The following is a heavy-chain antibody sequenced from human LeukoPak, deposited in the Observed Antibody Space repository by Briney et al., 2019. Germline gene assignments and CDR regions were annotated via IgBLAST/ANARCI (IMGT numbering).Heavy chain of an antibody. J-gene: IGHJ4*02. CDR1: GFTFSSYW. D-gene: IGHD5-18*01. CDR3: ARDMGYSYGYSYFDH. V-gene: IGHV3-7*01. CDR2: IKQGGSEK. Sequence: GGSLTLSCAASGFTFSSYWMSWVRQAPGKGLEWVANIKQGGSEKYYVDSVKGRFTISRDNAKNSLYLQMNSLRAEDTAVYYCARDMGYSYGYSYFDHWGQGTLVTVSS.